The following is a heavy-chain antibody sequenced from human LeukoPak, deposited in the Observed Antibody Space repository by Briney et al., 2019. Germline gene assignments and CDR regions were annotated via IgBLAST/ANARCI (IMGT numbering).Heavy chain of an antibody. J-gene: IGHJ2*01. D-gene: IGHD5-24*01. CDR2: INHSGST. Sequence: SETLSLTCAVYGGSFSGYYWSWLRQPPGKGLEWVGEINHSGSTNYNPSLKSRVTISVETSKNQFSLKLSSVTAADTAVYYCARGRDGWPYWYFDLWGRGALVTVSS. V-gene: IGHV4-34*01. CDR1: GGSFSGYY. CDR3: ARGRDGWPYWYFDL.